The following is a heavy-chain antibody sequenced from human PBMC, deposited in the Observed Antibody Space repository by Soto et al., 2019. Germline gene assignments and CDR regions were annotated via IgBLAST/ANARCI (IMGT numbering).Heavy chain of an antibody. Sequence: EVQLVESGGGLVQPGGPLRLSCAASGFTFSTYNMNWVRQAPGKGLEWVSYIGSSSGTIFYADSVKGRFTISRDNAKNLLYLQMNSLRDEDTAVYYCAREENVGFNWFDPWGQGTLVTVSS. CDR1: GFTFSTYN. J-gene: IGHJ5*02. CDR3: AREENVGFNWFDP. CDR2: IGSSSGTI. V-gene: IGHV3-48*02.